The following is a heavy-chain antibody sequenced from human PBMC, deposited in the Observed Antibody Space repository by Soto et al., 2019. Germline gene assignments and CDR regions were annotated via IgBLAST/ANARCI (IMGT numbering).Heavy chain of an antibody. CDR1: GFTFSDYY. D-gene: IGHD4-17*01. CDR2: ISSNGSTI. V-gene: IGHV3-11*01. Sequence: QVQLVESGGGLVKPGGSLRLSCAASGFTFSDYYMSWIRQAPGKGLEWVSYISSNGSTIDYAESVKGRFTISRDNANNSLYLQMNSLGAEDTAVYCCASPTVRPHYGMDVWGKGTTVTVAS. CDR3: ASPTVRPHYGMDV. J-gene: IGHJ6*04.